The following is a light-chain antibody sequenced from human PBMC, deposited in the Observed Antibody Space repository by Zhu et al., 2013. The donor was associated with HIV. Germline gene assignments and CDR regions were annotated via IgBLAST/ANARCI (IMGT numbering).Light chain of an antibody. J-gene: IGKJ2*03. CDR3: QQYGNSPPYS. Sequence: EVVLTQSPATLSLSPGERATLSCRASQSVGTYLAWYQQNPGQAPRLLIYDASNRATGIPDRFSGRGSGTDFTLTISRLEPEDFAVYYCQQYGNSPPYSFGQGTKLEIK. CDR2: DAS. V-gene: IGKV3-11*01. CDR1: QSVGTY.